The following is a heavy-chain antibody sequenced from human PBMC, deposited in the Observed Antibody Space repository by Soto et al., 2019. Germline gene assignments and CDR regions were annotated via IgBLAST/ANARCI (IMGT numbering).Heavy chain of an antibody. J-gene: IGHJ6*02. Sequence: PGESLKISCKGSGYSFTSYWISWVRQMPGKGLEWMGRIDLSDSYTNYSPSFQGHVTISADKSISTAYLQWSSLKASDTAMYYCSRCGIAARPRWGMDVWGQGTTVTVSS. D-gene: IGHD6-6*01. V-gene: IGHV5-10-1*01. CDR2: IDLSDSYT. CDR3: SRCGIAARPRWGMDV. CDR1: GYSFTSYW.